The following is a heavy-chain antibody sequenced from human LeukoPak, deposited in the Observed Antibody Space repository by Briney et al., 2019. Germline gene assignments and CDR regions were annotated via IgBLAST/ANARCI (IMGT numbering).Heavy chain of an antibody. D-gene: IGHD2-2*01. J-gene: IGHJ1*01. CDR1: GGSISSGDYY. Sequence: SETLSLTCTVSGGSISSGDYYRSWIRQPPGKGLEWIGYIYYSGSTHYNPSLKSRVTISVDTSKNQFSLKLSSVTAADTAVYYCASTQGYCSSTSCRQDFQHWGQGTLVTVSS. CDR3: ASTQGYCSSTSCRQDFQH. V-gene: IGHV4-30-4*08. CDR2: IYYSGST.